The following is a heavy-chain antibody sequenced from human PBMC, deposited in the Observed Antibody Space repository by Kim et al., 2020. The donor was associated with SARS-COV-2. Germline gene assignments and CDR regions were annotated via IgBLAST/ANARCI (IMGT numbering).Heavy chain of an antibody. CDR2: INQDGSEK. D-gene: IGHD4-17*01. V-gene: IGHV3-7*03. Sequence: GGSLRLSCAVSGFSVTEYWMSWVRQAPGKGLEWVANINQDGSEKNLVDSVKGRFTISRDNVENSLYLQMNSLRAEDTAVYYCTRESTETTEAPWGQGTLVTVSS. J-gene: IGHJ5*02. CDR1: GFSVTEYW. CDR3: TRESTETTEAP.